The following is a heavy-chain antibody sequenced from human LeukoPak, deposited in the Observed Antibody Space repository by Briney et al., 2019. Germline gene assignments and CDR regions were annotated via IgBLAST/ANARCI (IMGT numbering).Heavy chain of an antibody. D-gene: IGHD6-19*01. CDR3: ARERRQWQPFDI. CDR1: GYTFTSYD. V-gene: IGHV1-8*01. CDR2: MNPNSGNT. Sequence: AASVKVSCKASGYTFTSYDINWVRQATGQGLEWMGWMNPNSGNTGYAQKFQGRVTMTRNTSINTAYMELSSLRSEDTAVYYCARERRQWQPFDIWGQGTMVTVSS. J-gene: IGHJ3*02.